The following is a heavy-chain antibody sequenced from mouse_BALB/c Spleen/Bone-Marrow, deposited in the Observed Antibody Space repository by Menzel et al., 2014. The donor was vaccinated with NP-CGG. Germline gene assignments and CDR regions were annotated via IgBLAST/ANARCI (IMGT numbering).Heavy chain of an antibody. J-gene: IGHJ3*01. CDR3: ARADGYYAWFAY. D-gene: IGHD2-3*01. CDR2: IDPANDNT. Sequence: VQLKQSGAEFVKPGASVKLPCTASGFNIKDTYMHWVKRRPEQGLEWIGRIDPANDNTKYDPKFQGKATITADTSSNTAYLQLSSLTSEDTAVYYCARADGYYAWFAYWGQGTLVTVSA. V-gene: IGHV14-3*02. CDR1: GFNIKDTY.